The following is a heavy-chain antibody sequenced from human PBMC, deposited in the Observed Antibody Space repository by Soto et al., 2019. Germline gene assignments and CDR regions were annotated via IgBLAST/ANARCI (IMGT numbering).Heavy chain of an antibody. CDR1: GGSIRITTYY. J-gene: IGHJ1*01. CDR3: ENHNWNLDP. D-gene: IGHD1-7*01. Sequence: PSETLSLTFTVSGGSIRITTYYWGWIRQPQGKGLEWIASIYYSASTYYNQSLTGRVNISVDMSKNKFSMKLRSVTAAHTAVYYCENHNWNLDPWGQGTLVTVS. CDR2: IYYSAST. V-gene: IGHV4-39*01.